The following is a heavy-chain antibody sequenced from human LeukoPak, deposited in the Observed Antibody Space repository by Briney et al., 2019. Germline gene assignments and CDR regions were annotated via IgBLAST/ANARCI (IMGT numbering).Heavy chain of an antibody. V-gene: IGHV4-39*07. CDR3: ARDPRGGTSRDNWFDP. Sequence: SETLSLTCTVSGDSISTSSYYWGWIRQPPGKGLEWLGSIYYSGSTNYNPSLKSRVTISVDTSKNQFSLKLNSVTAADTAVYYCARDPRGGTSRDNWFDPWGQGTLVAVSP. CDR2: IYYSGST. D-gene: IGHD1-1*01. CDR1: GDSISTSSYY. J-gene: IGHJ5*02.